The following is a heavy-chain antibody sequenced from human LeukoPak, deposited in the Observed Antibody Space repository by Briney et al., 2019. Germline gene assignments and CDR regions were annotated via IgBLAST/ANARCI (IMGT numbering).Heavy chain of an antibody. CDR1: RFTFSSYV. V-gene: IGHV3-30*03. D-gene: IGHD2-2*01. CDR2: ISYDGSNK. J-gene: IGHJ6*02. CDR3: ARDGRYQLYGMDV. Sequence: PGGSLRLSCAASRFTFSSYVMHRVRQAPGKGLEWVAVISYDGSNKYYADSVKGRFTICRDNSKNTLYLQMNSLRAEDTAVYYCARDGRYQLYGMDVWGQGTTVTVSS.